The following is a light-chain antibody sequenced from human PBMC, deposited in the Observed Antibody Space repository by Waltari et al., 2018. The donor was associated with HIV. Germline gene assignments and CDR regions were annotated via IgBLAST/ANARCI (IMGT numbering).Light chain of an antibody. CDR2: LGS. J-gene: IGKJ5*01. V-gene: IGKV2-28*01. Sequence: DIVMTQSPLSLPVTPGEPASISCRSSQSLLHSDGYNYLDWYLQKPGPSPQLLIYLGSNRASGVPDRFSGSGSGTDFTLKISRVEAEDVGVYYCMKVLQTAVTFGQGTRLEIK. CDR3: MKVLQTAVT. CDR1: QSLLHSDGYNY.